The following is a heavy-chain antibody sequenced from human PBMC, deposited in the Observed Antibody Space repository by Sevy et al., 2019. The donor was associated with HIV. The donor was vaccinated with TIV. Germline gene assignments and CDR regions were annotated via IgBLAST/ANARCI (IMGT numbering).Heavy chain of an antibody. D-gene: IGHD4-17*01. CDR2: ISSSSSTI. J-gene: IGHJ4*02. Sequence: GGSLRLSCAASGFTFSSYSVNWVRQAPGKGLEWVSYISSSSSTIYYADSVKGRFTISRDNAKNSLYLQMNSLRDEDTAVYYCARDQATVTTRGVLDYWGQGTLVTVSS. CDR3: ARDQATVTTRGVLDY. V-gene: IGHV3-48*02. CDR1: GFTFSSYS.